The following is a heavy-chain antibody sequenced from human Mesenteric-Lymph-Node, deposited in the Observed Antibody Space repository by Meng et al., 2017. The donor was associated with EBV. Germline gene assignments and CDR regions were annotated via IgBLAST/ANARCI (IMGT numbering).Heavy chain of an antibody. CDR1: GGSISSNNW. Sequence: QVQRLEPGPGLVEPSGTLSLTCTVSGGSISSNNWWTWVRQPPGKGLEWIGEIFHTGSTNYIPSLKSRVTMSVDKSKNLFSLTLNSVIAADTAVYYCASHTTYSTTGYLFLQHWGQGTLVTVSS. J-gene: IGHJ1*01. D-gene: IGHD3-9*01. V-gene: IGHV4-4*02. CDR3: ASHTTYSTTGYLFLQH. CDR2: IFHTGST.